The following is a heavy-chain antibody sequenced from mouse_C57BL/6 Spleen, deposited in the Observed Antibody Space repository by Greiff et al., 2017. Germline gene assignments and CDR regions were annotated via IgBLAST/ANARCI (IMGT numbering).Heavy chain of an antibody. J-gene: IGHJ1*03. Sequence: QVQLQQSGPGLVQPSQCLSITCTASGFSLTSYGVHWVRQSPGKGLEWLGVIWRGGSTDYNAAFMSRLSITKDNSKSQVFFRINSMQADDTAIYYCAAHYCGSSYEYFDVWGTGTTVTVSS. CDR1: GFSLTSYG. CDR2: IWRGGST. CDR3: AAHYCGSSYEYFDV. D-gene: IGHD1-1*01. V-gene: IGHV2-5*01.